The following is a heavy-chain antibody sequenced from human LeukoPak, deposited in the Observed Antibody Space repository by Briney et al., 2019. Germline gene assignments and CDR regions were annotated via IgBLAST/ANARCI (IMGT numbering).Heavy chain of an antibody. CDR3: ARGPNYGGNSKDFDY. CDR2: INHSGST. Sequence: SETLSLTCAVYGGSFSGYYWSWIRQPPGKGLEWIGEINHSGSTNYNPSLKSRVTISVDTSKNQFSLKLSSVSAADTAVYYCARGPNYGGNSKDFDYWGQGTLVTVSS. CDR1: GGSFSGYY. V-gene: IGHV4-34*01. D-gene: IGHD4-23*01. J-gene: IGHJ4*02.